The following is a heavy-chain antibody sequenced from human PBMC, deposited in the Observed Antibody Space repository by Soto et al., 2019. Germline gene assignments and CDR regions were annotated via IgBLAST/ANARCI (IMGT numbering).Heavy chain of an antibody. D-gene: IGHD2-15*01. J-gene: IGHJ4*02. CDR2: IISSGGTT. Sequence: GGSLRLSCAVSGFTFSSYAMSWVRQAPGKGLEWVSSIISSGGTTYSADSVKGRFTISRDNSKNTLSLQMNSLRAEDTAVYYCAKGSCSGGSCYSDFDYWGQGTQVTVSS. CDR1: GFTFSSYA. V-gene: IGHV3-23*01. CDR3: AKGSCSGGSCYSDFDY.